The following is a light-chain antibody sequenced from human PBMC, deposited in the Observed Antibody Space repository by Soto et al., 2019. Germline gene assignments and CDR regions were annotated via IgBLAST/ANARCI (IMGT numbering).Light chain of an antibody. Sequence: DIPMTQSPSTLSASVGDRVTITCRASQSISNWLAWYQQKPGKAPKVLIYEASSLESGVPSRFSGSGSGTEFTLTISSLQPDDYPTYYCQQYSDYSAFGQGTKVEIK. CDR1: QSISNW. V-gene: IGKV1-5*03. J-gene: IGKJ1*01. CDR3: QQYSDYSA. CDR2: EAS.